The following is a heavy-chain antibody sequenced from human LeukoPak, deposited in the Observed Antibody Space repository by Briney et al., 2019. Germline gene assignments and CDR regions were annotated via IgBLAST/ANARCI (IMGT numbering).Heavy chain of an antibody. V-gene: IGHV1-69*06. Sequence: SSVQVSCKASGGTFSSYVISWVRQAPGQGLEWMGGIIPMFGTANYAQKFQGRVTITADKSTSTAYMELSSLRSEDTAMYYCARGGTYCSRTSCYPRDVSDIWGQGTVVTVSS. D-gene: IGHD2-2*01. CDR3: ARGGTYCSRTSCYPRDVSDI. J-gene: IGHJ3*02. CDR1: GGTFSSYV. CDR2: IIPMFGTA.